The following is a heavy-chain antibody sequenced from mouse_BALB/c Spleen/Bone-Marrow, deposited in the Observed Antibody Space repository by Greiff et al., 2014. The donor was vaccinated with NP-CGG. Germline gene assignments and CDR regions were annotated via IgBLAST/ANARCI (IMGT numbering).Heavy chain of an antibody. CDR3: SRGGTIAGFAY. CDR2: ISYDGTN. D-gene: IGHD1-1*02. V-gene: IGHV3-6*01. Sequence: VQLKESGPGLVKPSQSLSLTCSVTGFSITSGYYWYWIRQFPGNKMEWMGYISYDGTNNYNPSLKNRISITRDTSKNQFFRKLNTVTTEDTAADYCSRGGTIAGFAYWGQGTLVTVSA. CDR1: GFSITSGYY. J-gene: IGHJ3*01.